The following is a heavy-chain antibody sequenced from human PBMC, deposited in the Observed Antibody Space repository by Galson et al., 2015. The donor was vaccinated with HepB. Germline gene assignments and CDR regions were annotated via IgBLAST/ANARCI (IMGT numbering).Heavy chain of an antibody. J-gene: IGHJ4*02. CDR1: GFTFSSYS. V-gene: IGHV3-48*01. Sequence: SLRLSCAASGFTFSSYSMNWVRQAPGKGLEWVSYISSSSSTIYYADSVKGRFTISRDNAKNSLYLQMNSLRAEDTAVYYCARDRSSSWYRLGPYYFDYWGQGTLVTVSS. D-gene: IGHD6-13*01. CDR3: ARDRSSSWYRLGPYYFDY. CDR2: ISSSSSTI.